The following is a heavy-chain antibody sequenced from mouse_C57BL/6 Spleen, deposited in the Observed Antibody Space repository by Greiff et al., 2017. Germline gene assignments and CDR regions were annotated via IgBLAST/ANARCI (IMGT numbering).Heavy chain of an antibody. CDR3: ARSTDPGYWYCEV. J-gene: IGHJ1*03. CDR1: GYTFTSYW. V-gene: IGHV1-64*01. Sequence: QVQLQQPGAELVKPGASVKLSCKASGYTFTSYWMHWVKQRPGQGLEWIGMIHPNSGSTNYNEKFKSKATLTVDKSSSTAYMQLSSLTSEDSAVYYCARSTDPGYWYCEVWGTGTTVTVSS. CDR2: IHPNSGST.